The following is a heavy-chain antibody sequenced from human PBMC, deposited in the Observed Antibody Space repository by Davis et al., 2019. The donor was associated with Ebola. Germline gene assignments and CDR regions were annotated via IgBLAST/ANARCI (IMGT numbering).Heavy chain of an antibody. CDR2: IHAGNGDT. Sequence: AASVKVSCKTSGYSFTSYAVQWVRQAPGQTLEWMGWIHAGNGDTKYSLKLQDRVTITRDTSASIAYMEVSSLISGDTAMYYCAREGSGWHGGLDSWGQGTLVTVSS. CDR3: AREGSGWHGGLDS. D-gene: IGHD6-19*01. V-gene: IGHV1-3*01. CDR1: GYSFTSYA. J-gene: IGHJ4*02.